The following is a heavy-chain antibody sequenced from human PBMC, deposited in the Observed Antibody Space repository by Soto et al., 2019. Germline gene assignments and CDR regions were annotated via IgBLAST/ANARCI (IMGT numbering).Heavy chain of an antibody. V-gene: IGHV1-69*06. D-gene: IGHD3-3*01. Sequence: QVLLVQSGAEVKKPGSSVKISCKASGGSFGNSAINWVRQTPGQGLEWLGGFIPAYRTLNFAQKFKGRVTITADKSTGTAFMTLSGMASNDTAVYYCATGVIWIGYFTVDSWGQGTRVTVSS. CDR3: ATGVIWIGYFTVDS. CDR2: FIPAYRTL. CDR1: GGSFGNSA. J-gene: IGHJ4*02.